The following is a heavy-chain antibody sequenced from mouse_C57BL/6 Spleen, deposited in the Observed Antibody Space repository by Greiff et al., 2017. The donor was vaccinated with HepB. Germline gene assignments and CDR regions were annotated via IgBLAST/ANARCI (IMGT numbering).Heavy chain of an antibody. V-gene: IGHV1-50*01. CDR3: ASSTGGVYYFDY. Sequence: VKLQQPGAELVKPGASVKLSCKASGYTFTSYWMQWVKQRPGQGLEWIGEIDPSDSYTNYNQKFKGKATLTVDTSSSTAYMQLSSLTSEDSAVYYCASSTGGVYYFDYWGQGTTLTVSS. J-gene: IGHJ2*01. CDR2: IDPSDSYT. D-gene: IGHD4-1*02. CDR1: GYTFTSYW.